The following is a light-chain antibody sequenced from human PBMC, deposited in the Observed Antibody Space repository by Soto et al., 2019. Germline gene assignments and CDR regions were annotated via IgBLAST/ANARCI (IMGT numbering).Light chain of an antibody. V-gene: IGLV2-23*02. Sequence: QSVLTQPASVSGSPGQSITISCTGTSSDFGSYNPVSWYQQHPGKAPKLMIYEVSKRPSGVSNRFSGSKSGNTASLTISGLQAEDEADYYCRSYAGTSTPYVFGTGTKVTVL. CDR1: SSDFGSYNP. CDR3: RSYAGTSTPYV. CDR2: EVS. J-gene: IGLJ1*01.